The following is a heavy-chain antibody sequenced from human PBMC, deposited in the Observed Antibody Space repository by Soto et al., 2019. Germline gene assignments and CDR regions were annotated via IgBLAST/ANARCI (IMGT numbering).Heavy chain of an antibody. J-gene: IGHJ3*02. D-gene: IGHD3-10*01. Sequence: QVQLQESGPGLMKPSQTLSLTCTVSGGSISSGGYYWSWIRQHPGKGLEWIGYIYYSGSTYYNPSLKSRVTISVDTSKNQFSLKLSSVTAADTAVYYCARDSPNGSGSYYNDAFDIWGQGTMVTVSS. V-gene: IGHV4-31*03. CDR3: ARDSPNGSGSYYNDAFDI. CDR1: GGSISSGGYY. CDR2: IYYSGST.